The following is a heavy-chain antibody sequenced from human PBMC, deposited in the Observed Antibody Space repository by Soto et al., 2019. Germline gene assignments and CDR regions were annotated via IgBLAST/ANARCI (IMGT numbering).Heavy chain of an antibody. J-gene: IGHJ4*02. V-gene: IGHV4-30-4*01. CDR1: GSSLSCRDCY. D-gene: IGHD4-17*01. CDR2: FYYSGST. CDR3: ARPYGDYDHFDS. Sequence: SQTLSLTWTLCGSSLSCRDCYWSWIRQPPGRGIEWIGYFYYSGSTSYNPSLRRRLTISMYAAKNNVPLKLSSMTLADPSTYYRARPYGDYDHFDSWGRGTLVTASS.